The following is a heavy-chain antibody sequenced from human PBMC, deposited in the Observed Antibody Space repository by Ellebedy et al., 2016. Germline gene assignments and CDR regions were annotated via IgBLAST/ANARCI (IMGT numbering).Heavy chain of an antibody. CDR2: IKEDGITT. D-gene: IGHD4-11*01. CDR1: GFTFSGHW. J-gene: IGHJ5*02. Sequence: HTGGSLRLSCAVSGFTFSGHWMNWVRHAPGKGLVWVSRIKEDGITTYYADSVKGRFTVSRDNAKNTLYLQMNSLRAEDTAVYYCTKSDYFDTWGQGTLVTVSS. V-gene: IGHV3-74*01. CDR3: TKSDYFDT.